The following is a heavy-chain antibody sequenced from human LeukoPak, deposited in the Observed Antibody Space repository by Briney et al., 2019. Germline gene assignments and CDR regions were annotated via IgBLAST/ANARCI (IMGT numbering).Heavy chain of an antibody. Sequence: GGSLRLSCAASGLTFSSYWMTWVRQAPRKGLEWVANIKLDGTEKYYVDSVKGRFTISRDNAKNSLDLQMNSLRVEDTAVYYCARDLGLSGYDLLDYWGQGTMVTVSS. J-gene: IGHJ4*02. CDR1: GLTFSSYW. D-gene: IGHD5-12*01. V-gene: IGHV3-7*01. CDR3: ARDLGLSGYDLLDY. CDR2: IKLDGTEK.